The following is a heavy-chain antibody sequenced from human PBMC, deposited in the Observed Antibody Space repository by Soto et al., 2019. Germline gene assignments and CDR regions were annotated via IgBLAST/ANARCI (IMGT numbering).Heavy chain of an antibody. J-gene: IGHJ6*02. CDR1: GFTFSDYY. CDR3: ARFGNYNYYYGMDV. D-gene: IGHD3-10*01. Sequence: PGGSLRLSCAASGFTFSDYYMSWIRQAPGKGLEWVSYISSSGSTIYYADSVKGRFTISRDNSKNTLYLQMNSLRAEDTAVYYCARFGNYNYYYGMDVWGQGTTVTVSS. CDR2: ISSSGSTI. V-gene: IGHV3-11*04.